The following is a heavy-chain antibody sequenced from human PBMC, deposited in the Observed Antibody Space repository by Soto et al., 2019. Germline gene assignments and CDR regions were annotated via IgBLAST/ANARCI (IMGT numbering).Heavy chain of an antibody. CDR3: ARELIVGPAEYFQH. J-gene: IGHJ1*01. Sequence: ESGGGLVQPGGSLRLSCAASGFSFSGSYMSWVRQVPGKGLEWVANIDPSGTKKYYVGSVTGRFTISRDNAKNPLYLHMNSLRAEDTAEYYCARELIVGPAEYFQHWGQGTLVTVSS. V-gene: IGHV3-7*01. CDR2: IDPSGTKK. D-gene: IGHD1-26*01. CDR1: GFSFSGSY.